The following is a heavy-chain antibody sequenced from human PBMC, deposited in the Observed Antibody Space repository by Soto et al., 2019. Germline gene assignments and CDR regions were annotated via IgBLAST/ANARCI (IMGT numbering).Heavy chain of an antibody. D-gene: IGHD2-8*01. V-gene: IGHV3-7*05. J-gene: IGHJ3*02. Sequence: GGSLRLSCAASGFTFSSYWMSWVRQAPGKGLEWVANIKQDGSEKYYVDSVKGRFTISRDNAKNSLYLQMNSLRAEDTAVYYCAREMGGTLGDVLMVYAEYPSAFDIWGQGTMVTVSS. CDR1: GFTFSSYW. CDR3: AREMGGTLGDVLMVYAEYPSAFDI. CDR2: IKQDGSEK.